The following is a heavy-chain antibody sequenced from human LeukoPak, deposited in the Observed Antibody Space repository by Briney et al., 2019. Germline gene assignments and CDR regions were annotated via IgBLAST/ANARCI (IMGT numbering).Heavy chain of an antibody. CDR3: ARGVYDSTNWFDP. D-gene: IGHD3-22*01. Sequence: GGSLRLSCAASGFTVSSNYMSWVRQAPGKGLEWVSVIYSGGSTYYADSVKGRFTISRDNSKNTLYLQMNSLRAEDTAVYYCARGVYDSTNWFDPWGQGTLVTVSS. V-gene: IGHV3-66*01. J-gene: IGHJ5*02. CDR2: IYSGGST. CDR1: GFTVSSNY.